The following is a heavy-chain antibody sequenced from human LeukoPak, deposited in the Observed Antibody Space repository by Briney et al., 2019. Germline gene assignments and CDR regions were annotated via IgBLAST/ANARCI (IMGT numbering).Heavy chain of an antibody. Sequence: GASVKVSCKASGYTFTSYAMNWVRQAPGQGLEWMGWINTNTGNPTYAQGFTGRFVFSLDTSVSTAYLQISSLKAEDTAVYYCARGMEELLWFGEFLYYFDYWGQGTLVTVSS. CDR1: GYTFTSYA. J-gene: IGHJ4*02. CDR3: ARGMEELLWFGEFLYYFDY. CDR2: INTNTGNP. D-gene: IGHD3-10*01. V-gene: IGHV7-4-1*02.